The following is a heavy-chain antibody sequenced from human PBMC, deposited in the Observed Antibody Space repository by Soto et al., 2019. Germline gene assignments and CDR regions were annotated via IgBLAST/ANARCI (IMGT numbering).Heavy chain of an antibody. CDR2: IKSKTDGGTT. CDR1: GFTFSNAW. CDR3: TVKITMIVVVPLPVFDY. J-gene: IGHJ4*02. D-gene: IGHD3-22*01. V-gene: IGHV3-15*01. Sequence: GGSLRLSCAASGFTFSNAWMSWVRQAPGKGLEWVGRIKSKTDGGTTDYAAPVKGRFTISRDDSKNTLYLQMNSLKTEDTAVYYCTVKITMIVVVPLPVFDYWGQGTLVTVSS.